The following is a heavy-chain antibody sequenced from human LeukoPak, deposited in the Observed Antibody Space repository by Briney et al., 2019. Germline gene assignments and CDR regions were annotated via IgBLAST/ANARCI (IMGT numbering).Heavy chain of an antibody. CDR1: GFTFSSYE. CDR2: INHSGST. V-gene: IGHV4-34*01. J-gene: IGHJ4*02. CDR3: ASRNYYGSGSYGKYDY. Sequence: GSLRLSCAASGFTFSSYEMNWVRQPPGKGLEWIGEINHSGSTNYNPSLKSRVTISVDTSKNQFSLKLSSVTAADTAVYYCASRNYYGSGSYGKYDYWGQGTLVTVSS. D-gene: IGHD3-10*01.